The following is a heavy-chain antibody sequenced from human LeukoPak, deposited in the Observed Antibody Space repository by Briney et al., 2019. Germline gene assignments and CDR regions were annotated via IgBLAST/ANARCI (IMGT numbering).Heavy chain of an antibody. Sequence: SETLSLTCAVSGDSIDSSDWWGWVRQPPGKGLEWIGEVYRSGSTNYNPSLKSRLTISLDKSNSQFSLKLTSVTAADTATYYCARGGGVACGSAGIYAPWGQGTLVTVSS. D-gene: IGHD2/OR15-2a*01. V-gene: IGHV4-4*02. CDR2: VYRSGST. CDR1: GDSIDSSDW. J-gene: IGHJ5*02. CDR3: ARGGGVACGSAGIYAP.